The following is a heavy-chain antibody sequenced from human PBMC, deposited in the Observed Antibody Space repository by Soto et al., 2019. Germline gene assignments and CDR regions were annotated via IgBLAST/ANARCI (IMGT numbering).Heavy chain of an antibody. Sequence: QLQLQESGSGLVRPAHTLSLTCAVSGGSISSGDYSWSWIRQPPGKGLEWIGYIYHSGSTYYNPALKSRVTISVDRSKNQFSLKLSSVTAADTAVYDCAAGGGLPRYYWGQGTLVTVSS. V-gene: IGHV4-30-2*01. J-gene: IGHJ4*02. CDR2: IYHSGST. D-gene: IGHD5-12*01. CDR1: GGSISSGDYS. CDR3: AAGGGLPRYY.